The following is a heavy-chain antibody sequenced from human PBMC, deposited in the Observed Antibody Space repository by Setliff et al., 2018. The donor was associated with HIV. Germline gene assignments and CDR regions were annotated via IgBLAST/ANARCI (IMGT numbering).Heavy chain of an antibody. CDR2: INHSGKT. Sequence: PSETLSLTCAVSGGSISSSNWWSWVRQPPGKGLEWIGEINHSGKTNYNPSLKSRITLSVDTSENQFALKLASVTAADTAVYYCARGFTIFGVGFSADPTGNWFDPWGQGTLVTVSS. D-gene: IGHD3-3*01. J-gene: IGHJ5*02. CDR3: ARGFTIFGVGFSADPTGNWFDP. CDR1: GGSISSSNW. V-gene: IGHV4-4*02.